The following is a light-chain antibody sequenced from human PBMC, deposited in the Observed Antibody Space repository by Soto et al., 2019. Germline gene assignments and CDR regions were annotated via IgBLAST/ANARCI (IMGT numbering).Light chain of an antibody. J-gene: IGLJ1*01. V-gene: IGLV2-14*01. CDR2: EVT. Sequence: QSVLTQPASVSGSPGQSITISCTGTSGDIGRYNRVSWYQQHPGKAPKLIIYEVTDRPSGVSKRFSGSKSGNTASLTISGLQAEDEAEYYCSSYTNINTSACVFGTGTKVTVL. CDR3: SSYTNINTSACV. CDR1: SGDIGRYNR.